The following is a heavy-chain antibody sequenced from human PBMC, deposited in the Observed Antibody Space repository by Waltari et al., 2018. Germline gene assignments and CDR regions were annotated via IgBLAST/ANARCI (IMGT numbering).Heavy chain of an antibody. V-gene: IGHV4-4*02. J-gene: IGHJ4*02. CDR1: GGSISSSNW. D-gene: IGHD3-10*01. CDR2: IYHSGST. CDR3: ARGGVTMVRGANLDY. Sequence: VQLQESGPGLVNPSGTLSLTCAVSGGSISSSNWWSWVRQPPGKGLEWIGEIYHSGSTNNNPSLKSRVTISVDKTKNQFSLKRSSVTAADTAVYYGARGGVTMVRGANLDYWGQGTLVTVSS.